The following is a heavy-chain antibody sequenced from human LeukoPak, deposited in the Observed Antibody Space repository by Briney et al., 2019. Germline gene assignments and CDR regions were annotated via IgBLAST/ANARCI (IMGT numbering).Heavy chain of an antibody. CDR1: GFTFDDYG. J-gene: IGHJ3*02. Sequence: GGSLRLSCAASGFTFDDYGTSWVRQAPGKGLEWVSGINGNGGSTGYGDSMKGRFTISRDNAKNSLYLQMNSLRVEDTALYHCARNYHGSVSTAFDIWGQGTMVTVSS. V-gene: IGHV3-20*01. CDR2: INGNGGST. D-gene: IGHD3-10*01. CDR3: ARNYHGSVSTAFDI.